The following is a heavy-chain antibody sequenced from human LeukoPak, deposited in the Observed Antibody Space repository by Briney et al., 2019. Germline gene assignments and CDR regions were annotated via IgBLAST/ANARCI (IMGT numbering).Heavy chain of an antibody. J-gene: IGHJ5*02. CDR1: GFTLSGYT. D-gene: IGHD3-10*01. V-gene: IGHV3-21*06. Sequence: PGGSLRLSCVASGFTLSGYTMNWFRQAPGKGLEWVSSISSSTSFIYYADSVKGRFTISRDNAKNSLYLQMNSLRAEDAAVYYCARKFASAGGSGIFLWFEPWGQGTLVSVSS. CDR2: ISSSTSFI. CDR3: ARKFASAGGSGIFLWFEP.